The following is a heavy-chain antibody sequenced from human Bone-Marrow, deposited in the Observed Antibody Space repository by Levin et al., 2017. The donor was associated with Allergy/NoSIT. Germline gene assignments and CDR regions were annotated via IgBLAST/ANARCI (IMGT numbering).Heavy chain of an antibody. CDR1: GFTFSSYW. D-gene: IGHD1-26*01. CDR3: ARDRYSGSYSYYYGMDV. J-gene: IGHJ6*02. V-gene: IGHV3-74*01. Sequence: GGSLRLSCAASGFTFSSYWMHWVRQAPGKGLVWVSRINSDGSSTSYADSVKGRFTISRDNAKNTLYLQMNSLRAEDTAVYYCARDRYSGSYSYYYGMDVWGQGTTVTVSS. CDR2: INSDGSST.